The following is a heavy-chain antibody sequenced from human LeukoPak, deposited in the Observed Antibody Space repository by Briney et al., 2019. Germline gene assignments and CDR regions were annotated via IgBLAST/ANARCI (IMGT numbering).Heavy chain of an antibody. CDR2: IYYSGST. CDR3: ARDSSSPRAKYFQH. CDR1: GGSISSYY. J-gene: IGHJ1*01. Sequence: KPSETLSLTCTVSGGSISSYYWSWIRQPPGKGLEWIGYIYYSGSTNYNPSLKSRVTISVDTSKNQFSLKLSSVTAADTAVYYCARDSSSPRAKYFQHWGQGTLVTVSS. V-gene: IGHV4-59*12. D-gene: IGHD6-6*01.